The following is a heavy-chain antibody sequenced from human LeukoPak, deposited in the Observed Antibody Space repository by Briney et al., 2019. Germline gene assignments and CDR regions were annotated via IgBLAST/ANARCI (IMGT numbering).Heavy chain of an antibody. CDR3: ARLGGQQLDGRFDP. CDR1: GFTFSNYW. Sequence: PGGSLRLSCAASGFTFSNYWMSWVRQAPGKGLEWVANIKQDGSEQHYVDSVKGRFTISRDNAKNSLYLQMNSLRAEDTAVYYCARLGGQQLDGRFDPWGQGTLVTVSS. V-gene: IGHV3-7*03. CDR2: IKQDGSEQ. J-gene: IGHJ5*02. D-gene: IGHD6-13*01.